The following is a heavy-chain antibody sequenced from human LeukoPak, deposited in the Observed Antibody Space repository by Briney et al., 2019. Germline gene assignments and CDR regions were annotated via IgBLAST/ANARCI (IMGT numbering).Heavy chain of an antibody. CDR2: INHSGST. CDR1: GGSFSGYY. CDR3: ARFPGYYDSSGYTPGMDV. J-gene: IGHJ6*02. Sequence: PSETLSLTCAVYGGSFSGYYWSWIPQPPGKGLEWIREINHSGSTNYNPSLKSRVTISVDTSKNQFSLKLSSVTAADTAVYYCARFPGYYDSSGYTPGMDVWGQGTTVTVSS. V-gene: IGHV4-34*01. D-gene: IGHD3-22*01.